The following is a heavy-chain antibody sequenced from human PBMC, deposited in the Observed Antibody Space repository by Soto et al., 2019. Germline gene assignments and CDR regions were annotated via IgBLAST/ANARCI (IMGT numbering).Heavy chain of an antibody. CDR2: IIPILGIA. V-gene: IGHV1-69*04. Sequence: GASMKVSCKASGGTFSSYTISWVRQAPGQGLEWMGRIIPILGIANYAQKFQGRVTITADKSTSTAYMELSSLRSEDTAVYYCARDGIVATSLYYYYGMDVWGQGTTVTVSS. CDR1: GGTFSSYT. D-gene: IGHD5-12*01. CDR3: ARDGIVATSLYYYYGMDV. J-gene: IGHJ6*02.